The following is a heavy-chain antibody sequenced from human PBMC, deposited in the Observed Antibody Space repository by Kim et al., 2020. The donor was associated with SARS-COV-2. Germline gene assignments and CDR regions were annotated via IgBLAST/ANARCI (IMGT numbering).Heavy chain of an antibody. V-gene: IGHV1-3*01. CDR3: AKSGGTTGNAFDI. Sequence: YSQKFQGRVTITRVTSASIAYMELSSLRSEDTAVYYRAKSGGTTGNAFDIWGQGTMVTVSS. D-gene: IGHD1-1*01. J-gene: IGHJ3*02.